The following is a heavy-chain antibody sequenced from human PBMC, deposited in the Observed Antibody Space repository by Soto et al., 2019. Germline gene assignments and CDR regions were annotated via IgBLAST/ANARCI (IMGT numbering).Heavy chain of an antibody. J-gene: IGHJ4*02. D-gene: IGHD2-2*01. CDR3: AKAPPIVVVPAGLFDY. Sequence: GGSLRLSCAASGFTFSSYAMSWVRQAPGKGLEWVSAISGSGGSTYYADSVKGRFTISRDNSKNTLYLQMNSLRAEDTAVYYCAKAPPIVVVPAGLFDYWGQGTLVTVSS. V-gene: IGHV3-23*01. CDR2: ISGSGGST. CDR1: GFTFSSYA.